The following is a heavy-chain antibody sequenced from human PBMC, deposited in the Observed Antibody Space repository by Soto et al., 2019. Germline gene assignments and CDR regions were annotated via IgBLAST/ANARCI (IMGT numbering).Heavy chain of an antibody. J-gene: IGHJ4*02. Sequence: GGSLRLSCAASGFTFSSYAMHWVRQAPGKGLEWVAVISYDGSNKYYADSVKGRFTISRDNSKNTLYLQMNSLRAEDTAVYYCARDLLRGYYFDYWGQGTLVTVSS. CDR2: ISYDGSNK. V-gene: IGHV3-30-3*01. D-gene: IGHD3-3*01. CDR3: ARDLLRGYYFDY. CDR1: GFTFSSYA.